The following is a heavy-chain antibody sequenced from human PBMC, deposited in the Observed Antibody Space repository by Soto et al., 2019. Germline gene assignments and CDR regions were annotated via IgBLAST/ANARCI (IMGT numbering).Heavy chain of an antibody. D-gene: IGHD5-12*01. CDR1: GFAFSDHY. CDR2: TRNKADGSTT. J-gene: IGHJ4*02. CDR3: ARRYSANGGSDY. V-gene: IGHV3-72*01. Sequence: EVQLVESGGGLVQPGGSLRLSCAASGFAFSDHYMDWVRQAPGKGLEWVGRTRNKADGSTTEYAASVKGRFTISGDDSKNSLYLQMNSLKTEDTAVYYCARRYSANGGSDYWGQGTLVTVSS.